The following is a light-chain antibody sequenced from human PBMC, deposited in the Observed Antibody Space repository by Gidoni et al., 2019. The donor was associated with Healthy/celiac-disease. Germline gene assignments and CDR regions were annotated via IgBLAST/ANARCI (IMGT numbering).Light chain of an antibody. Sequence: QSVLTQPPSVSGAPGQRVTISCTGSSSNIGAGYDVHWYQQLPGTAPKILIYGNSNRPSGVPDRFSGSKSGTSASLAITGLQAEDEADYYCQSYDSSLRGVFGTGTKVT. CDR3: QSYDSSLRGV. CDR2: GNS. CDR1: SSNIGAGYD. J-gene: IGLJ1*01. V-gene: IGLV1-40*01.